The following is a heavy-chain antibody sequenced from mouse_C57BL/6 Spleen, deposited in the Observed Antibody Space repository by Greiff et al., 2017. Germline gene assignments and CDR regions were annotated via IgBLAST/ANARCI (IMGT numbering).Heavy chain of an antibody. CDR3: ARRTGTNYFDY. CDR2: VYPGDGDT. Sequence: QVQLKESGPELVKPGASVKISCKASGYAFSSSWMNWVKQRPGKGLEWIGRVYPGDGDTNYNGKFKGKATLTADKSSSTAYMQLSSLTSEDSAVYFCARRTGTNYFDYWGQGTTLTVSS. J-gene: IGHJ2*01. D-gene: IGHD4-1*01. V-gene: IGHV1-82*01. CDR1: GYAFSSSW.